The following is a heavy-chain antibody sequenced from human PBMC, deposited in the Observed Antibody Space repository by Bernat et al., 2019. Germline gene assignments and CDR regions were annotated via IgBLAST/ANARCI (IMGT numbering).Heavy chain of an antibody. CDR3: TTANLDSSSWPDFDY. J-gene: IGHJ4*02. D-gene: IGHD6-13*01. Sequence: EVQLVESGGGLVQPGGSLRLSCAASGFTLSDHYMDWVRQAPGKGLEWVGRSRNKGNSYTTEYAASVKGRFTISRDDSKNTLYLQMNSLKTEDTAVYYCTTANLDSSSWPDFDYWGQGTLVTVSS. V-gene: IGHV3-72*01. CDR2: SRNKGNSYTT. CDR1: GFTLSDHY.